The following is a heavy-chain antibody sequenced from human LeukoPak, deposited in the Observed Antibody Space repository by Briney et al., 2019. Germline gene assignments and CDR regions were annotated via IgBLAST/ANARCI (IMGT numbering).Heavy chain of an antibody. V-gene: IGHV3-21*01. CDR2: ISSSGSYI. J-gene: IGHJ4*02. Sequence: GGSLRLSCAASRFTFSSYSMNWVRQAPGKGLEWVSSISSSGSYIYYADSVKGRFTISRDNAKNSLYLQMNSLRAEDTAVYYCARDERQGSSWYVDYFDYWGQGTLVTVSS. D-gene: IGHD6-13*01. CDR1: RFTFSSYS. CDR3: ARDERQGSSWYVDYFDY.